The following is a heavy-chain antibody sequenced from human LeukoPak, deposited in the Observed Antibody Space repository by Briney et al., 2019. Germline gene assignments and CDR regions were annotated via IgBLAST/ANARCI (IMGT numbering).Heavy chain of an antibody. V-gene: IGHV1-2*02. J-gene: IGHJ4*02. CDR2: INPNSGGT. CDR3: AREGGSGSSDFDY. Sequence: ASVKVSCKASGYTFTGYYMHWVRQAPGQGLEWMGWINPNSGGTNYAQKFQGRVTMTRDTSISTAYMELSRLRSDDTAVYYCAREGGSGSSDFDYWGQGTLVTVSS. CDR1: GYTFTGYY. D-gene: IGHD1-26*01.